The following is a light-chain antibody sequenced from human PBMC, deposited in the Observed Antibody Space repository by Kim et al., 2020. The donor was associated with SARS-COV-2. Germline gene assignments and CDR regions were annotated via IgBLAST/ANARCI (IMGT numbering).Light chain of an antibody. CDR1: DIGSKL. CDR3: QVWDSGTAV. V-gene: IGLV3-9*01. CDR2: RDN. J-gene: IGLJ3*02. Sequence: SYELTQPLSVSVALGQTARITCGGDDIGSKLVHWYQQRPGQAPVLVIYRDNDRPSGIPERISGSNSRNTATLTLSGAQAGDEADYYCQVWDSGTAVFGAG.